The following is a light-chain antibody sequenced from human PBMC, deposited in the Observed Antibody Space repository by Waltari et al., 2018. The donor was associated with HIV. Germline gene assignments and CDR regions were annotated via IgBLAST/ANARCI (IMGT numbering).Light chain of an antibody. CDR2: AAS. V-gene: IGKV1D-8*01. CDR1: QGISNF. CDR3: QQYFYFPYT. J-gene: IGKJ2*01. Sequence: VIWMTQSPSLLSASTGDRVTISCRLSQGISNFLAWYQQKPGKAPELLIFAASILHSGVPSRFSGSGSGTDFTLTISYLQSEDFATYYCQQYFYFPYTFGQGTILEI.